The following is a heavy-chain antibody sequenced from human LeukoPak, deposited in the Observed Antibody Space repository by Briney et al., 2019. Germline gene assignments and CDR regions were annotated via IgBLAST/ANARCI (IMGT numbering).Heavy chain of an antibody. CDR1: GFTFSSYW. CDR2: INSDGSST. CDR3: ARCPLKSGTTYPDY. Sequence: TGGSLRLSCAASGFTFSSYWMHWVRQAPGKGLVWVSRINSDGSSTRYADSAKGRFTISRDNSKNTLYLQMNSLRVEDTAVYYCARCPLKSGTTYPDYWGQGTLVTVSS. V-gene: IGHV3-74*01. J-gene: IGHJ4*02. D-gene: IGHD1-1*01.